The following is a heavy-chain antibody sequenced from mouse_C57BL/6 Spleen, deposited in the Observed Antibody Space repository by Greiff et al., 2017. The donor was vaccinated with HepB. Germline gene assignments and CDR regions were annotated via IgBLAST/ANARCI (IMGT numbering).Heavy chain of an antibody. J-gene: IGHJ2*01. CDR3: ARWVYYYYDAAYYFDY. CDR1: GYAFTNYL. Sequence: QVQLQQSGAELVRPGTSVKVSCKASGYAFTNYLIEWVKQRPGQGLEWIGVINPGSGGTNYNEKFKGKATLTADKSSSTAYMQLSSLTSEDSAVYFCARWVYYYYDAAYYFDYWGQGTTLTVSS. D-gene: IGHD2-4*01. V-gene: IGHV1-54*01. CDR2: INPGSGGT.